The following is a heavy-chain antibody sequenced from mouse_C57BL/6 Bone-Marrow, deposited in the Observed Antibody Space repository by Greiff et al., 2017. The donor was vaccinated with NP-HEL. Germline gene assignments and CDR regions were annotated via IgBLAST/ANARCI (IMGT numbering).Heavy chain of an antibody. V-gene: IGHV1-69*01. J-gene: IGHJ3*01. CDR2: IDPSDSYT. CDR3: ARGARAPWFAY. D-gene: IGHD3-1*01. Sequence: QVQLQQPGAELVMPGASVKLSCKASGYTFTSYWMHWVKQRPGQGLEWIGEIDPSDSYTNYNQKFKGKSTLTVDKSSSTAYMQLSSLTSEDSAVYYCARGARAPWFAYWGQGTLVTVSA. CDR1: GYTFTSYW.